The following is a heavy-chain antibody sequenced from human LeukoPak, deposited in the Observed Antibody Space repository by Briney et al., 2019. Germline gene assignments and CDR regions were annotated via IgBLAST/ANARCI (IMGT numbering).Heavy chain of an antibody. J-gene: IGHJ6*03. D-gene: IGHD2-21*02. V-gene: IGHV3-11*01. Sequence: PGGSLRLSCAASGVTFSDYSMSWIRQAPGKGQEWFSYLSSGAFTIYYTDSVRARFTISRDNTKNSLYLQMNSLRAEDTAVYYCARGHYDYYYYLDVWGKGTKVTVSS. CDR3: ARGHYDYYYYLDV. CDR2: LSSGAFTI. CDR1: GVTFSDYS.